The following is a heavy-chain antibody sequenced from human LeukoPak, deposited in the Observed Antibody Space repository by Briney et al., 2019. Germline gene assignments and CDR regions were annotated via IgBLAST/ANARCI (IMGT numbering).Heavy chain of an antibody. V-gene: IGHV3-30*18. CDR1: GFTFSSYG. CDR3: AKDQSIASMDV. CDR2: ISYDGSNK. D-gene: IGHD6-6*01. J-gene: IGHJ6*02. Sequence: GGSLRLSCAASGFTFSSYGMHWVRQAPGKGLEWVAVISYDGSNKYYADSVKGRFTISRDDSKNTLYLQMNSLRAEDTAVYYCAKDQSIASMDVWGQGTTVTVSS.